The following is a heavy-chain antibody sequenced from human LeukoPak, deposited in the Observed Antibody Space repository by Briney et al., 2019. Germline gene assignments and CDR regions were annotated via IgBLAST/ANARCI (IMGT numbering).Heavy chain of an antibody. D-gene: IGHD3-22*01. CDR1: GYTFTGYY. V-gene: IGHV1-2*04. J-gene: IGHJ3*02. CDR3: ARERVTYYYDSSGYRVPYAFDI. CDR2: INPNSGGT. Sequence: EASVKVSCKASGYTFTGYYMHWVRQAPGQGLEWMGWINPNSGGTNYAQKFQGWVTMTRDTSISTAYMELSSLRSEDTAVYYCARERVTYYYDSSGYRVPYAFDIWGQGTMVTVSS.